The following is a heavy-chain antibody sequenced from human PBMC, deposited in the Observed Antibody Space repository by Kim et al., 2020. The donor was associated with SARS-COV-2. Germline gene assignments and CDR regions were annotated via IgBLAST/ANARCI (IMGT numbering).Heavy chain of an antibody. CDR1: GGSVSSGSYY. D-gene: IGHD2-2*01. Sequence: SETLSLTCTVSGGSVSSGSYYWSWIRQPPGKGLEWIGYIYYSGSTNYNPSLKSRVTISVDTSKNQFSLKLSSVTAADTAVYYCARDHLTNYYYYGMDVWGQGTTVAVSS. V-gene: IGHV4-61*01. CDR3: ARDHLTNYYYYGMDV. CDR2: IYYSGST. J-gene: IGHJ6*02.